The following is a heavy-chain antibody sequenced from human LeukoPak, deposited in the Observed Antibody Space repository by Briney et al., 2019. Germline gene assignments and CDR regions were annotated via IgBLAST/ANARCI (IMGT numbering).Heavy chain of an antibody. Sequence: PGGSLRLSCAASGLALRNYDIHWVRQTTGKGLEWVAAIDTAGETYYAGSVKGRFTISRDNAKNSLDLQMNSLRAGDTAVYYCARALLYDILSGHFHFDSWGKGSLVTVSS. CDR3: ARALLYDILSGHFHFDS. J-gene: IGHJ4*02. CDR1: GLALRNYD. CDR2: IDTAGET. D-gene: IGHD3-9*01. V-gene: IGHV3-13*01.